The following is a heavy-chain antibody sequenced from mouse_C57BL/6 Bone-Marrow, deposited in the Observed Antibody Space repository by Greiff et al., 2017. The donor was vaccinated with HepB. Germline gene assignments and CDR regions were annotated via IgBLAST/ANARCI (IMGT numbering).Heavy chain of an antibody. Sequence: EVHLVESGGGLVKPGGSLKLSCAASGFTFSDYGMHWVRQAPEKGLEWVAYISSGSSTIYYADTVKGRFTISRDNAKNTLFLQMTSLRSEDTAMYYCARPRTGTFDYWGQGTTLTVSS. V-gene: IGHV5-17*01. D-gene: IGHD4-1*01. CDR2: ISSGSSTI. CDR1: GFTFSDYG. CDR3: ARPRTGTFDY. J-gene: IGHJ2*01.